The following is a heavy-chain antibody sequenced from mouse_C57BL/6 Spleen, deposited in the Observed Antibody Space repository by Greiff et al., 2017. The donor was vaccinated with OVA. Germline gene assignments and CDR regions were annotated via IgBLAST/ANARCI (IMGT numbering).Heavy chain of an antibody. CDR3: TREDSSWFAY. CDR1: GYTFTSYW. V-gene: IGHV1-61*01. J-gene: IGHJ3*01. Sequence: QVQLQQSGAELVRPGSSVKLSCKASGYTFTSYWMDWVKQRPGQGLEWIGNIYPSDSETHYNQKFKDKATLTVDKSSSTAYMELRSLTSEDSAVYYCTREDSSWFAYWGQGTLVTVSA. CDR2: IYPSDSET.